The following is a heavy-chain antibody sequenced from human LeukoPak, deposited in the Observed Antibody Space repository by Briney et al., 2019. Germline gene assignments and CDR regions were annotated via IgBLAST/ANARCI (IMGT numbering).Heavy chain of an antibody. CDR3: AKASGYSYSRHAFDI. Sequence: GGSLRLSCAASGFTFDDYAMHWVQQAPGKGLEWGSGISWNSGSIGYADSVKGRFTISRDNAKNSLYLQMNSLRAEDMALYYCAKASGYSYSRHAFDIWGQGTMVTVSS. J-gene: IGHJ3*02. V-gene: IGHV3-9*03. D-gene: IGHD5-18*01. CDR2: ISWNSGSI. CDR1: GFTFDDYA.